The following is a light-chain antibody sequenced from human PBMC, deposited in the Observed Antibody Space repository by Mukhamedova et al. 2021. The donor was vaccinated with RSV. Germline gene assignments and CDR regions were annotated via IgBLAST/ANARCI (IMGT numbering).Light chain of an antibody. Sequence: VGDRVTITCRASQIISSWLAWYQQKPGKAPNLLIYKASNLASGVPSRFNGSCSGTVFTLTIIILQPDYFATYYCQXYYIYSLSFG. CDR1: QIISSW. J-gene: IGKJ2*01. CDR3: QXYYIYSLS. V-gene: IGKV1-5*03. CDR2: KAS.